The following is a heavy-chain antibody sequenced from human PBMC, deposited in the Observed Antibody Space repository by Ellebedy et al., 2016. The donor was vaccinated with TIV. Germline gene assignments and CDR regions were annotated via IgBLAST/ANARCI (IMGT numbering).Heavy chain of an antibody. J-gene: IGHJ6*03. Sequence: AASVKVSCKVSGYGLTELSMQWVRQAPGKGLEWMGGFDPEDGEITYAQKFQGRVTMTEDRSTDTAYMELSSLISEDTAVYYCAMLSGLRYFVSTYYYMDVWGKGTTVTVSS. V-gene: IGHV1-24*01. CDR2: FDPEDGEI. D-gene: IGHD3-9*01. CDR1: GYGLTELS. CDR3: AMLSGLRYFVSTYYYMDV.